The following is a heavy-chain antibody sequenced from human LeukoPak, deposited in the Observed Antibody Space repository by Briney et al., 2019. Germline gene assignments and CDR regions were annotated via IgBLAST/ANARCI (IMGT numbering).Heavy chain of an antibody. D-gene: IGHD6-19*01. J-gene: IGHJ4*02. CDR1: GGTFSSYA. CDR2: IIPIFGTA. Sequence: GASVKVSCKAPGGTFSSYAISWERQAPGQGLEWMGGIIPIFGTANYAQKFQGRVTITADKSTSTAYMELSSLRSEDTAVYYCARALWLGFDYWGQGTLVTVSS. CDR3: ARALWLGFDY. V-gene: IGHV1-69*06.